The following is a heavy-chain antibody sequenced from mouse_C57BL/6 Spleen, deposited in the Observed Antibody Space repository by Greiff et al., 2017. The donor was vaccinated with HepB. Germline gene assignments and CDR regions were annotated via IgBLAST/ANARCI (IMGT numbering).Heavy chain of an antibody. J-gene: IGHJ3*01. V-gene: IGHV5-4*01. D-gene: IGHD2-4*01. CDR2: ISDGGSYT. CDR1: GFTFSSYA. Sequence: EVQRVESGGGLVKPGGSLKLSCAASGFTFSSYAMSWVRQTPEKRLEWVATISDGGSYTYYPDNVKGRFTISRDNAKNNLYLQMSQLKSEDTAMYYWAREGLRPAWFAYWDQGTLVTVSA. CDR3: AREGLRPAWFAY.